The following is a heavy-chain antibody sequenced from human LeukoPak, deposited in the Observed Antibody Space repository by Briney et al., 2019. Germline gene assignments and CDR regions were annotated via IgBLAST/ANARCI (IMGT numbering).Heavy chain of an antibody. V-gene: IGHV4-59*08. CDR1: GGSIGSYY. CDR2: IYYSGST. CDR3: ARCPRDYGDYPYDY. Sequence: SETLSLTCTVSGGSIGSYYWSWIRRPPGKGLEWIGYIYYSGSTNYNPSLKSRVTISVDTSKNQFSLKLSSVTAADTAVYYCARCPRDYGDYPYDYWGQGTLVTVSS. J-gene: IGHJ4*02. D-gene: IGHD4-17*01.